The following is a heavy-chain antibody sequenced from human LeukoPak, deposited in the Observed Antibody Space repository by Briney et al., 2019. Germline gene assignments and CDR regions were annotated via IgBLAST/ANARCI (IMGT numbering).Heavy chain of an antibody. V-gene: IGHV4-61*08. J-gene: IGHJ6*02. D-gene: IGHD1-1*01. CDR1: CGSISSGGHS. CDR3: ARDLLDPSYYYYGMDV. CDR2: IYYSGST. Sequence: PSETLSLTCAVSCGSISSGGHSWSWIRQPPGKGLEWIGYIYYSGSTNYNPSLKSRVTISVDTSKNQFSLKLSSVTAADTAVYYCARDLLDPSYYYYGMDVWGQGTTVTVSS.